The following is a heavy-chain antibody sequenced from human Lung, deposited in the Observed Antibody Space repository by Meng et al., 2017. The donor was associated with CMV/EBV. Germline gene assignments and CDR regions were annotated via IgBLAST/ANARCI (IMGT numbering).Heavy chain of an antibody. Sequence: VRWRESGPALWKPSETLSLPCAVSGDSITNHNWWAWVRQPPGKGLEWIGEIPHRGSSAYNPSLKSRVSMSIDKSKNQFSLKLTSVTAADTAVYHCLRRSGGSVWGQGTLVTVSS. J-gene: IGHJ1*01. D-gene: IGHD3-10*01. CDR2: IPHRGSS. CDR1: GDSITNHNW. V-gene: IGHV4-4*02. CDR3: LRRSGGSV.